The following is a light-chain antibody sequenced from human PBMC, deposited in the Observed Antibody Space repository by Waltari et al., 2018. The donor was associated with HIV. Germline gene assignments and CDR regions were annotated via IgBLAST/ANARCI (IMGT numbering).Light chain of an antibody. Sequence: QSALTQPASVSGSPGQSITLSCSGTWSDIGSYDLVSWYQHFPGKAPKRILYDVNERPSEVSPRYSGSKSGNTASLVISGLQSEDEADYYCCSYAGSGTFVVFGGGTRLTV. CDR2: DVN. CDR1: WSDIGSYDL. CDR3: CSYAGSGTFVV. J-gene: IGLJ3*02. V-gene: IGLV2-23*02.